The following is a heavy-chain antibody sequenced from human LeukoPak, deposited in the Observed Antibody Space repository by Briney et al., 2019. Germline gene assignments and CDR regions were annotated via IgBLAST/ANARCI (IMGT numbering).Heavy chain of an antibody. J-gene: IGHJ6*03. Sequence: PSETLSLTCTVSGGSISSGSYYWSWIRQPAGKELEWIGRIYTSGSTNYNPSLKSRVTISVDTSKNQFSLKLSSVTAADTAVYYCARVGGLRFLEWSSPFYYYMDVWGKGTTVTVSS. CDR3: ARVGGLRFLEWSSPFYYYMDV. CDR1: GGSISSGSYY. D-gene: IGHD3-3*01. CDR2: IYTSGST. V-gene: IGHV4-61*02.